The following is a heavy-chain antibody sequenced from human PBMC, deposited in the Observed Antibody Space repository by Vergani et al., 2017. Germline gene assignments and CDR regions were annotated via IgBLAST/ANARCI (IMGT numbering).Heavy chain of an antibody. CDR1: GGSVSSGSYY. Sequence: QVQLQESGPGLVKPSETLSLTCTVSGGSVSSGSYYWSWIRQPAGKGLEWIGYIYYSGSTNYNPSLKSRVTISVATSKNQFSLKLSSVTAADTAVYYCAKDGGRVRGVMVAFDIWGQGTMVTVSS. V-gene: IGHV4-61*10. J-gene: IGHJ3*02. D-gene: IGHD3-10*01. CDR3: AKDGGRVRGVMVAFDI. CDR2: IYYSGST.